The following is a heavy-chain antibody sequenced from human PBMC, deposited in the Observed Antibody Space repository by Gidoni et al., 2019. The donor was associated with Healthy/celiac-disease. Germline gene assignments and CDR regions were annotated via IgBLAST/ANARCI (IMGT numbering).Heavy chain of an antibody. D-gene: IGHD2-15*01. Sequence: EVQLVQSGAEVKKRGESLKISCKGSVYSFTSSWIRWGRQMPGKGLEWMGIIYPGDSDTRYSPSFQGQVTISADKSISTAYLQWSSLKASDTAMYYCARQGCSGGSCYSAVGYFDLWGRGTLVTVSS. CDR1: VYSFTSSW. CDR3: ARQGCSGGSCYSAVGYFDL. J-gene: IGHJ2*01. CDR2: IYPGDSDT. V-gene: IGHV5-51*01.